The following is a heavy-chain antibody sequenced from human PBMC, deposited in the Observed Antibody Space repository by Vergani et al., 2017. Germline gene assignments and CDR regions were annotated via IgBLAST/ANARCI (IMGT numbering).Heavy chain of an antibody. V-gene: IGHV1-24*01. D-gene: IGHD6-13*01. CDR1: GYTLTELS. Sequence: QVQLVQSGAEVKKPGASVKVSCKVSGYTLTELSMHWVRQAPGKGLEWMGGFDPEDGETLYAQKFQGRVTMTEDTPTDTAYMELSSLRSEDTAVYYCATDSARKGIAAAGQGRGYYYYYYGMDVWGQGTTVTVSS. J-gene: IGHJ6*02. CDR3: ATDSARKGIAAAGQGRGYYYYYYGMDV. CDR2: FDPEDGET.